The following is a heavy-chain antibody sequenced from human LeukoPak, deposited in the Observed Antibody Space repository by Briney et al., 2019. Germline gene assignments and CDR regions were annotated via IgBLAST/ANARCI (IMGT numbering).Heavy chain of an antibody. CDR2: IYYSGST. CDR3: ARHRISAFDY. V-gene: IGHV4-39*01. Sequence: PSETLSLTCTVSGGSISSSSYYWGWVRQPPGRGLEWIGSIYYSGSTYYNPSLKSRVTISVDTSKNQFSLKLSSVPAADTAVYYCARHRISAFDYWGQGTLVTVSS. J-gene: IGHJ4*02. CDR1: GGSISSSSYY.